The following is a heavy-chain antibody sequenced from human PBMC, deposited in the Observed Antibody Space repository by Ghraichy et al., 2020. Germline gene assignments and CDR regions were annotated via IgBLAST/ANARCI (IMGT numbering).Heavy chain of an antibody. V-gene: IGHV3-48*02. J-gene: IGHJ3*02. CDR2: ISSSGTPI. CDR1: GFTFSTYT. D-gene: IGHD5-12*01. CDR3: ARGKRVATVDAFDI. Sequence: LNISCAASGFTFSTYTMNWVRQAPGKGLEWVSYISSSGTPIYYADSLKGRFTISRDNAKNSLYLQMSSLRHEDTAVYYCARGKRVATVDAFDIWGQGTMVTVAS.